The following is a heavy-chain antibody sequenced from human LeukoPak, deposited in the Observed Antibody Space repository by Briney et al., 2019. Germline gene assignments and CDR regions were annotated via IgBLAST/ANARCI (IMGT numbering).Heavy chain of an antibody. CDR3: AKDIGYYYGSGRFDY. D-gene: IGHD3-10*01. CDR2: ISTSSSSSTI. J-gene: IGHJ4*02. Sequence: GGSLRLSCAVSGFRFSSYSMNWVRQAPGKGLEWVSSISTSSSSSTIYYADSVKGRFTISRDNAKNSLYLQMNSLRAEDTAVYYCAKDIGYYYGSGRFDYWGQGTLVTVSS. V-gene: IGHV3-48*01. CDR1: GFRFSSYS.